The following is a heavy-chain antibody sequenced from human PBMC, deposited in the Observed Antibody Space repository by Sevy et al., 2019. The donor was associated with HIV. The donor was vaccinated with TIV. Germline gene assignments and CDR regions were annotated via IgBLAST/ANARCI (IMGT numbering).Heavy chain of an antibody. CDR1: DYPISDAYS. J-gene: IGHJ6*04. V-gene: IGHV4-38-2*01. CDR2: IHYSGST. D-gene: IGHD3-10*01. Sequence: SETLSLTCAVSDYPISDAYSWGWIRQPPGKGLEWIGNIHYSGSTYYSPSLKSRVAISLDTSKNHFFLNLTSVTAADTAVYYCARGSGGWTTVDVWGKGTTVTVSS. CDR3: ARGSGGWTTVDV.